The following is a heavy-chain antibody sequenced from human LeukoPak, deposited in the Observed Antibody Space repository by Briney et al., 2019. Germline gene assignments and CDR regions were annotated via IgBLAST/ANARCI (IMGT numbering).Heavy chain of an antibody. CDR1: GFTFSSYW. J-gene: IGHJ4*02. CDR3: AATYYYDGSGDY. D-gene: IGHD3-22*01. CDR2: IKQDGSRK. Sequence: PGGSLRLSCVASGFTFSSYWMSWVRQAPGKGLEWVANIKQDGSRKYHVDSVKGRFTISRDNAKNSLYLQMNSLRAEDTAVYYCAATYYYDGSGDYWGQGTLVTVSS. V-gene: IGHV3-7*02.